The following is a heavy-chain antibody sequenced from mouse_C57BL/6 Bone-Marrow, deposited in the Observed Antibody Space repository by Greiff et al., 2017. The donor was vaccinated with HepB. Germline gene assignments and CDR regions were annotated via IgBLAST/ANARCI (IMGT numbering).Heavy chain of an antibody. J-gene: IGHJ3*01. CDR3: AREYDGSSPAWFAY. D-gene: IGHD1-1*01. CDR1: GYTFTSYW. Sequence: QVQLKQPGAELVKPGASVKLSCKASGYTFTSYWMHWVKQRPGRGLEWIGRIDPNSGGTKYNEKFKSKATLTVDKPSSTAYMQLSSLTSEDSAVYYCAREYDGSSPAWFAYWGQGTLVTVSA. CDR2: IDPNSGGT. V-gene: IGHV1-72*01.